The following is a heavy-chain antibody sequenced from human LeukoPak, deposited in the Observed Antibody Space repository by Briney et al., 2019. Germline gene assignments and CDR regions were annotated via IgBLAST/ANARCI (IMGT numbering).Heavy chain of an antibody. CDR3: ARERGYSLYYYYYYMDV. D-gene: IGHD2-15*01. V-gene: IGHV3-21*01. J-gene: IGHJ6*03. Sequence: PGGSLRLSCAASGFTFSSYSMNWVRQAPGKGLEWVSSISSSSSYIYYADSVKGRFTISRDNAKNSLYLQMNSLRAEDTAVYYCARERGYSLYYYYYYMDVWGKGTTVTVSS. CDR2: ISSSSSYI. CDR1: GFTFSSYS.